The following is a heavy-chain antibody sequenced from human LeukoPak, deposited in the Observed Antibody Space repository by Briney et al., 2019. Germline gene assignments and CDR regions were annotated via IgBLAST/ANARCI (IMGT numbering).Heavy chain of an antibody. CDR2: IGKDGSGN. V-gene: IGHV3-7*01. CDR1: GFSLSRYW. CDR3: ARKTISSSGFFDY. Sequence: GGSLRLSCAASGFSLSRYWMSWVRQAPGKGLEWVANIGKDGSGNHYVDSVEGRFTISRDNAKNSLYLQMNSLRAEDTALYYCARKTISSSGFFDYWGRGTLVTVSS. J-gene: IGHJ4*02. D-gene: IGHD3-10*01.